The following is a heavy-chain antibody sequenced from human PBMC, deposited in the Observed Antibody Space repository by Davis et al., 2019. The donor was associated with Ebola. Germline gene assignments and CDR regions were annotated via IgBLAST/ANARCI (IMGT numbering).Heavy chain of an antibody. CDR3: TRVTGYNKPIEY. CDR2: ISRTHSA. V-gene: IGHV3-11*04. J-gene: IGHJ4*02. Sequence: GESLKISCEASGFIFSDYYMSWIRQVPGKGLEWIAYISRTHSAYADSVKGRFTISRDNDKNTLYLQMNSLGAEDTGIYYCTRVTGYNKPIEYWGQGTLVTVSS. D-gene: IGHD5-24*01. CDR1: GFIFSDYY.